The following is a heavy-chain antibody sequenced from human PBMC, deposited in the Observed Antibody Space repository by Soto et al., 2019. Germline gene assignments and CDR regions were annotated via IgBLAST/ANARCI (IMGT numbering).Heavy chain of an antibody. Sequence: PSYTLDLTRAFYDGSFTVLHWTCILRPPGKGLEWIGEIKHSGSTNYNPSLTRRVTISVDTSKNQFSLKLNSVTAADTAVYYCARGVPFGNYSMDVWGQGTTVT. D-gene: IGHD3-3*01. J-gene: IGHJ6*02. V-gene: IGHV4-34*01. CDR2: IKHSGST. CDR1: DGSFTVLH. CDR3: ARGVPFGNYSMDV.